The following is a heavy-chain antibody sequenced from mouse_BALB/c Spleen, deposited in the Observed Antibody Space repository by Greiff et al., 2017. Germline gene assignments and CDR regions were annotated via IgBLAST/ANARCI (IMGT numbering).Heavy chain of an antibody. Sequence: QVQLQQSGAELVRPGASVTLSCKASGYTFTDYEMHWVKQTPVHGLEWIGAIDPETGGTAYNQKFKGKATLTADKSSSTAYMELRSLTSEDSAVYYGTDCYSYGFAYWGQGTLVTVSA. D-gene: IGHD1-2*01. CDR1: GYTFTDYE. J-gene: IGHJ3*01. CDR2: IDPETGGT. V-gene: IGHV1-15*01. CDR3: TDCYSYGFAY.